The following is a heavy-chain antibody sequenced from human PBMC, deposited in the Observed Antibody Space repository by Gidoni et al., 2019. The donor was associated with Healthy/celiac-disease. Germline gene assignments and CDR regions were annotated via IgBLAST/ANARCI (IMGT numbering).Heavy chain of an antibody. D-gene: IGHD5-18*01. CDR1: GFTFSSYA. Sequence: EVQLLESGGGLVQPGGSLRLSCAAPGFTFSSYAMSWVRQAPGRGLGWVSAISGSGGSTYYADAVKGRFTISRDNSKNTRYLQMNSRRAEDTAVYYCANEGLWIQYGWGEVYWGQGTLVTVSS. J-gene: IGHJ4*02. CDR3: ANEGLWIQYGWGEVY. CDR2: ISGSGGST. V-gene: IGHV3-23*01.